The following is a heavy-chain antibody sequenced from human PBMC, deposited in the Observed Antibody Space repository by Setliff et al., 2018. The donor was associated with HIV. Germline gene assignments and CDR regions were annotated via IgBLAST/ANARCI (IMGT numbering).Heavy chain of an antibody. Sequence: SETLSLTCSVSGASITSHNWSWIRQAAGKGLEWIGRIYTRGNTNYNPSLRSRVTMSVDTSKNQFSLKVTSVTAADTAVYYCARTREYRFGFGLGQFDPWGQGTLVTVSS. D-gene: IGHD3-16*01. CDR1: GASITSHN. CDR2: IYTRGNT. V-gene: IGHV4-4*07. J-gene: IGHJ5*01. CDR3: ARTREYRFGFGLGQFDP.